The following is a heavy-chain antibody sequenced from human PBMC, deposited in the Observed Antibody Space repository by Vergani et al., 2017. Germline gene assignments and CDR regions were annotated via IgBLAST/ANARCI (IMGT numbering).Heavy chain of an antibody. Sequence: QVQLQESGPGLVKPSETLSLPCTVSGYSISSGYYWGWIRQPPGKGLEWIWSIYYSGSTYYNPSLKSRVTISVDTSKNQFSLKLSSVTAADTAVYYCASLGXCSSTSCLWRATAEYFQHWGQGTLVTVSS. D-gene: IGHD2-2*01. CDR1: GYSISSGYY. CDR3: ASLGXCSSTSCLWRATAEYFQH. J-gene: IGHJ1*01. V-gene: IGHV4-38-2*02. CDR2: IYYSGST.